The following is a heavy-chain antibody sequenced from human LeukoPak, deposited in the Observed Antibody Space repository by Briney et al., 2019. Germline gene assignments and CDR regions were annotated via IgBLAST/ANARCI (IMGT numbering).Heavy chain of an antibody. CDR1: GGTFSSYA. V-gene: IGHV1-69*04. Sequence: SVKVSCKASGGTFSSYAISWVRQAPGQGLEWMGRITPILGIANYAQKFQGRVTITADKSTSTAYMELSSLRSEDTAVYYCARGSVDIVATYWFDPWGQGTLVTVSS. J-gene: IGHJ5*02. CDR3: ARGSVDIVATYWFDP. D-gene: IGHD5-12*01. CDR2: ITPILGIA.